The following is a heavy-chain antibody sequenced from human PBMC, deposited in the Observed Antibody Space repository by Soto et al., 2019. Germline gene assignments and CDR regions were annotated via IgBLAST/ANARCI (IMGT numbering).Heavy chain of an antibody. CDR2: IIPIFGTA. V-gene: IGHV1-69*01. D-gene: IGHD3-3*01. J-gene: IGHJ5*02. CDR3: ARDASKIFGVVIRSTWWFDP. Sequence: QVQLVQSGAEVKKPGSSVKVSCKASGGTFSSYAISWVRQAPGQGLEWMGGIIPIFGTANYAQKFQGRVTITADESTSTAYMELSSLRSEDKDVYYCARDASKIFGVVIRSTWWFDPWGQGTLVTVSS. CDR1: GGTFSSYA.